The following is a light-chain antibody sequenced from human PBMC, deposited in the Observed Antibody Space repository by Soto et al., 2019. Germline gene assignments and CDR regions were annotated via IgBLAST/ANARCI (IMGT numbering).Light chain of an antibody. V-gene: IGLV1-47*02. CDR2: SNN. Sequence: QSVLSQTPSASGTPGQRVTISCSGSSSNIGSNYVYWYQQLPGTAPKLLIYSNNQRPSGVPDRFPGSKSGASASLAISGLRSEDEADYYCAAWDDSLSGSYVFGTGTKVTVL. J-gene: IGLJ1*01. CDR3: AAWDDSLSGSYV. CDR1: SSNIGSNY.